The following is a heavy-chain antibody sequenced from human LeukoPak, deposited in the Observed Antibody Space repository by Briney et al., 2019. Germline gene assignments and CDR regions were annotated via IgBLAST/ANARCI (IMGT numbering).Heavy chain of an antibody. Sequence: ASVKVSCKASGYTFTSYYMHWVRQAPGQGLEWMGGIIPIFGTGNYAQKFQGRVTITADKSTSTAYMELNSLRSEDTAVYYCARSYCGSDCYLGDGYYFDYWGQGTLVTVSS. CDR2: IIPIFGTG. D-gene: IGHD2-21*02. V-gene: IGHV1-69*06. CDR1: GYTFTSYY. CDR3: ARSYCGSDCYLGDGYYFDY. J-gene: IGHJ4*02.